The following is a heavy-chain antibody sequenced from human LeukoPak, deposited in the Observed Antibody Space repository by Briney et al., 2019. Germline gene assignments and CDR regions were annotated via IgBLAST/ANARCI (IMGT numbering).Heavy chain of an antibody. CDR2: ISGSGVST. J-gene: IGHJ4*02. CDR1: EFTFSSYA. V-gene: IGHV3-23*01. CDR3: ARYRYNWNLIPYYFDY. D-gene: IGHD1-7*01. Sequence: GGSLRLSCAASEFTFSSYAMTWVRQAPGKGLEWVSSISGSGVSTYYADSVKGRFSISRDNAKNSLYLQMNSLRAEDTAVYYCARYRYNWNLIPYYFDYWGQGTLVTVSS.